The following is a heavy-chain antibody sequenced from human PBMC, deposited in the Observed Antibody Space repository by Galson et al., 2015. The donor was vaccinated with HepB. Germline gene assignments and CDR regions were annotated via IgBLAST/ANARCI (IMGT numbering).Heavy chain of an antibody. J-gene: IGHJ4*02. CDR3: ARDPGISDNYYYFDC. V-gene: IGHV3-48*02. Sequence: SLRLSCAASGFTFGSYAMNWVRQAPGQGLEWISFVSSSSNAIYYADSVRGRFTISRDNAKNSLHLQMNSLRDEDTAVYFCARDPGISDNYYYFDCWGQGTLVTVSS. D-gene: IGHD1-1*01. CDR1: GFTFGSYA. CDR2: VSSSSNAI.